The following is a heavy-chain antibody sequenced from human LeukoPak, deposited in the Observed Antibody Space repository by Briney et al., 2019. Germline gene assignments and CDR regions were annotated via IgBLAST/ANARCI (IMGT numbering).Heavy chain of an antibody. CDR1: GYSFPNKW. CDR3: ARPGGNSDHDAFDI. CDR2: IYPGDSDT. V-gene: IGHV5-51*01. Sequence: GESLKISCKGSGYSFPNKWIGWVRQMPGKGLEWIGIIYPGDSDTRFGPSFQGQVTISADKSISTAYLQWSSLKASDTAMYYCARPGGNSDHDAFDIWGQGTMVTVSS. D-gene: IGHD4-23*01. J-gene: IGHJ3*02.